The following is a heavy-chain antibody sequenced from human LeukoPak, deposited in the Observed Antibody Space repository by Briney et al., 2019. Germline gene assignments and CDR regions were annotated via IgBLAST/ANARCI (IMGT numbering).Heavy chain of an antibody. CDR1: GFTFSAYW. J-gene: IGHJ4*02. Sequence: GGSLRLSCAASGFTFSAYWMHWVRQVPGKGLVRVSRINNDGTATFFADSVKGRFIISRDNAKNTLYLQMDSLRAEDTAMYSCAREILEPGKTHEYWGQGTLVTVSS. CDR3: AREILEPGKTHEY. D-gene: IGHD1-1*01. V-gene: IGHV3-74*01. CDR2: INNDGTAT.